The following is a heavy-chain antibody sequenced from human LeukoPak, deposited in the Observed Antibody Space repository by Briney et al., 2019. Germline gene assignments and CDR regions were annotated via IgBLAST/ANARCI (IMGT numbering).Heavy chain of an antibody. V-gene: IGHV4-61*02. CDR3: ARGLTPDAFDI. CDR2: IYSSGNT. Sequence: SETLSLTCIVSGGSISSGHYYWSWVRQPAGKGLEWIGRIYSSGNTNYNPSLKSRVSISIDTSKNQISLKLSSVTAAETAVYYCARGLTPDAFDIWGQGTMVTVSS. J-gene: IGHJ3*02. CDR1: GGSISSGHYY.